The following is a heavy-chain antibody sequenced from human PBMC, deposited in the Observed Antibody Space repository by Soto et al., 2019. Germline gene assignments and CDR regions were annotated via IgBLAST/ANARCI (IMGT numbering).Heavy chain of an antibody. CDR2: SIPIFNST. D-gene: IGHD2-2*02. CDR3: AREGRGKKAGYNGLVSLGY. V-gene: IGHV1-69*06. J-gene: IGHJ4*02. Sequence: SVKVSCKVSGSRFSNYVISWVRQAPGHGREWLGRSIPIFNSTKYAKSFQGRVTITEDKSTSTASLELCILISDDTAVYSCAREGRGKKAGYNGLVSLGYWGQGTLVTVSS. CDR1: GSRFSNYV.